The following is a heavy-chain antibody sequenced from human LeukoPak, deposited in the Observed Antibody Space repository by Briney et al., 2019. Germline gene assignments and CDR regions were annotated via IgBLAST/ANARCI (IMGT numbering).Heavy chain of an antibody. J-gene: IGHJ4*02. Sequence: SETLSLTCGVSGGSFSSGGYSWNWVRQPPGKGLEWIGYVFRDGTTHYNPSLKSRVTISVDLSKNHFSLKLSSVTAADTAVYYCAREHTPDYYFDYWGQGTLVTVSS. V-gene: IGHV4-30-2*01. CDR2: VFRDGTT. D-gene: IGHD1-14*01. CDR3: AREHTPDYYFDY. CDR1: GGSFSSGGYS.